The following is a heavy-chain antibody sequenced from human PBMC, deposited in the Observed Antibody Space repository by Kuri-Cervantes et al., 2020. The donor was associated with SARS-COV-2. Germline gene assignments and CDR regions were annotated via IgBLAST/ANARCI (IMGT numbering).Heavy chain of an antibody. CDR1: GFTFGDYA. D-gene: IGHD3-3*01. CDR3: TKDDFWSGYADY. V-gene: IGHV3-49*04. Sequence: GKSLKISGTASGFTFGDYAMSWVRQAPGKGLEWVGFIRSKAYGGTTEYAASVKGRFTISRDDSKSIAYLQMNSLKTEDTAVYYCTKDDFWSGYADYWGQGTLVIVSS. CDR2: IRSKAYGGTT. J-gene: IGHJ4*02.